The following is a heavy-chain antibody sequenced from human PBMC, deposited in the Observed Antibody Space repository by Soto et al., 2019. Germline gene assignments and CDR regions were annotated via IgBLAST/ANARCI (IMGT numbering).Heavy chain of an antibody. V-gene: IGHV1-69*06. CDR3: ARAIKRWEVHYYFDY. CDR2: IVVISNTV. CDR1: GSTFNNFA. Sequence: QVVLLQSGSEVKEPGSSVRVSCQISGSTFNNFAFSWVRQAPGHGPEWMGGIVVISNTVDYSQRFQDRVTINADTSTNTLYMELGSLTFEDTAVYYCARAIKRWEVHYYFDYWGQGTLVTVSS. J-gene: IGHJ4*02. D-gene: IGHD1-26*01.